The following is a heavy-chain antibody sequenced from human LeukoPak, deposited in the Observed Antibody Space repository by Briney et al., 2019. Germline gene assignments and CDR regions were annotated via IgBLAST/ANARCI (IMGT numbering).Heavy chain of an antibody. Sequence: GGSLRLSCAASGFTISSNYMSWVRQAPGKGLEWVSVIYSGGSTYYADSVKGRFTISRDNSKNTLYLQMNSLRAEDTAVYYCARGSLRTGELYAFDYWGQGTLVTVSS. V-gene: IGHV3-66*01. CDR1: GFTISSNY. J-gene: IGHJ4*02. CDR3: ARGSLRTGELYAFDY. D-gene: IGHD3-10*01. CDR2: IYSGGST.